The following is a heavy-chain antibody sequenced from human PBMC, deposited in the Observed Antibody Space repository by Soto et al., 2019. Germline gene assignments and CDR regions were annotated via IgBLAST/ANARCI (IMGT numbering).Heavy chain of an antibody. CDR1: GGSVSSGSYY. CDR3: ARAYSSGYWFAP. Sequence: ASETLSLTCTVSGGSVSSGSYYWSWIRQPPGKGLEWIGYIYYSGSTNYNPSLKSRVTISVDTSKNQFSLKLSSVTAADTAGYYCARAYSSGYWFAPWGQETLVTVSS. D-gene: IGHD6-13*01. V-gene: IGHV4-61*01. CDR2: IYYSGST. J-gene: IGHJ5*02.